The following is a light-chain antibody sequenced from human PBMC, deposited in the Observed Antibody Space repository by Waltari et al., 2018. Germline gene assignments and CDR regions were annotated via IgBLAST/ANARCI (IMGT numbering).Light chain of an antibody. J-gene: IGKJ2*01. Sequence: VMTQSPDSLAVSLGERATVNCKSSQSVLYSSNNKNYLAWYQQKPGQPPKLLIYWASTRESGVPDRFSGSGSGTDFTLTIASLQAEDVAVYYCQQYYGPPFTFGQGTKLEIK. CDR1: QSVLYSSNNKNY. CDR2: WAS. CDR3: QQYYGPPFT. V-gene: IGKV4-1*01.